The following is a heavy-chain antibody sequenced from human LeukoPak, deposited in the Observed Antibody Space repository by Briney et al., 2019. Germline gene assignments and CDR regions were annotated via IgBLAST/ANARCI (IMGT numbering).Heavy chain of an antibody. Sequence: GGSLRLSCAASGFTVSSNYMNWVRQAPAKGLEWVSVIYAGVSTYYADSVKGRFTISRDNSKNTLYLQMNSLRAEDTAVYYCARGQLDAYYYYYGLDVWGQGTTVAVSS. D-gene: IGHD1-1*01. CDR1: GFTVSSNY. V-gene: IGHV3-66*01. CDR2: IYAGVST. J-gene: IGHJ6*02. CDR3: ARGQLDAYYYYYGLDV.